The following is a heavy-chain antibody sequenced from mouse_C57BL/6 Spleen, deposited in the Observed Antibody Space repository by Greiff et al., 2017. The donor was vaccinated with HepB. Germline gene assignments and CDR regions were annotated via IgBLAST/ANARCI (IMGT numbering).Heavy chain of an antibody. CDR1: GFTFSSYA. CDR3: AREEYDGTPAGFAY. D-gene: IGHD2-3*01. Sequence: DVQLVESGGGLVKPGGSLKLSCAASGFTFSSYAMSWVRQTPEKRLEWVATISDGGSYTYYPDNVKGRFTISRDNAKNNLYLQMSHLKSEDTAMYYCAREEYDGTPAGFAYWGQGTLVTVSA. CDR2: ISDGGSYT. V-gene: IGHV5-4*01. J-gene: IGHJ3*01.